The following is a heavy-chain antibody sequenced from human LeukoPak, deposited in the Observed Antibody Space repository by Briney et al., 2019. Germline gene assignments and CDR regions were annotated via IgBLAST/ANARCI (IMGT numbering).Heavy chain of an antibody. Sequence: GGSLRLSCAASGFSFSSYSMNWVRQAPGKGLEWVSYISISSSSIYYADSVKGRFTISRDNAKNSLYLQMNSLRAEDTAVYYCARDPLYSSGWFTTGPYFDYWGQGTLVTVSS. CDR3: ARDPLYSSGWFTTGPYFDY. J-gene: IGHJ4*02. V-gene: IGHV3-48*04. CDR1: GFSFSSYS. CDR2: ISISSSSI. D-gene: IGHD6-19*01.